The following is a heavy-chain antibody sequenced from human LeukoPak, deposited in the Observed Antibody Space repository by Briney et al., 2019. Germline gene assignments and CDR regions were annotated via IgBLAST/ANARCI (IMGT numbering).Heavy chain of an antibody. D-gene: IGHD2-2*01. CDR2: ISAYNGNT. Sequence: GASVTVSCKASGYTFTSYGISWVGQARGQGLEWMGWISAYNGNTNYAQELQGRVTMTTDTSTSTAYMELRSLRSDDTAVYYCARTPSGVQLLASYFFDYWGQGTLVTVSS. V-gene: IGHV1-18*01. J-gene: IGHJ4*02. CDR1: GYTFTSYG. CDR3: ARTPSGVQLLASYFFDY.